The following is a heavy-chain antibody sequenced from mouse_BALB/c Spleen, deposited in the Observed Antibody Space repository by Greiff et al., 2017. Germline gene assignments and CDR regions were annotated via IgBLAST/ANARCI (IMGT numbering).Heavy chain of an antibody. CDR3: ASELGRFAY. V-gene: IGHV2-9*02. Sequence: VKLMESGPGLVAPSQSLSITCTVSGFSLTSYGVHWVRQPPGKGLEWLGVIWAGGSTNYNSALMSRLSISKDNSKSQVFLKMNSLQTDDTAMYYCASELGRFAYWGQGTLVTVSA. CDR2: IWAGGST. J-gene: IGHJ3*01. CDR1: GFSLTSYG. D-gene: IGHD4-1*01.